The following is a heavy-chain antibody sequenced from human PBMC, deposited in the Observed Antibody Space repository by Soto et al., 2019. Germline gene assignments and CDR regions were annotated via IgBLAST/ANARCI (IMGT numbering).Heavy chain of an antibody. D-gene: IGHD6-6*01. CDR1: GFTVSSNY. J-gene: IGHJ5*02. V-gene: IGHV3-66*01. CDR3: ARDQRGRAARSGMSNWFDP. CDR2: IYSGGST. Sequence: EVQLVESGGGLVQPGGSLRLSCAASGFTVSSNYMSWVRQAPGKGLEWVSVIYSGGSTYYADSVKGRFTISRDNSKNTMYLQMNSLRAEDTAVYDWARDQRGRAARSGMSNWFDPWGQGTLVTVSS.